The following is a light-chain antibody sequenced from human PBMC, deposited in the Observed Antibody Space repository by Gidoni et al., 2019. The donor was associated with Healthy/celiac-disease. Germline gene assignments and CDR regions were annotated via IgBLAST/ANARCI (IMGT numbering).Light chain of an antibody. Sequence: EIVLTQSPGTLSLSPGERATLSCRASQSVSSSYLAWYQQKPGQAPRLLIYGASRRATGIPDRFSGSGSGTDFTLTISRLEPEDFAVYYCQQYGSKPRTFGQGTKVEIK. V-gene: IGKV3-20*01. CDR2: GAS. J-gene: IGKJ1*01. CDR1: QSVSSSY. CDR3: QQYGSKPRT.